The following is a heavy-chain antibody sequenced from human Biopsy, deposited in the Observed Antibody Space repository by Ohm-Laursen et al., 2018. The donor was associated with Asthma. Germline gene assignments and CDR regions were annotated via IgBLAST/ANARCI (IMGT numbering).Heavy chain of an antibody. CDR1: GFTFSGYY. CDR3: ARGDSRNGSDYDFDY. J-gene: IGHJ4*02. V-gene: IGHV3-11*01. CDR2: INGQSNAI. D-gene: IGHD3-22*01. Sequence: SLRLSCAASGFTFSGYYMSWIRQAPGKGLEGVSYINGQSNAIEYADSVKGRFTIFRDNAKNSLYLQMNSLRAEDTAVYYCARGDSRNGSDYDFDYWGQGTLGTVSS.